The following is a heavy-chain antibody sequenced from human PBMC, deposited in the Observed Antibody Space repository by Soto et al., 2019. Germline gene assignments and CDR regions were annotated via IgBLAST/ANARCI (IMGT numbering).Heavy chain of an antibody. D-gene: IGHD4-17*01. CDR1: GFTFSSYG. Sequence: GGSLRLSCAASGFTFSSYGMHWVRQAPGKGLEWVAVIWYDGSNKYYADSVKGRFTISRDNSKNTLYLQMNSLRAEDTAVYYCARTAPYGVYDLNYWGQGTLVTVSS. CDR2: IWYDGSNK. CDR3: ARTAPYGVYDLNY. J-gene: IGHJ4*02. V-gene: IGHV3-33*01.